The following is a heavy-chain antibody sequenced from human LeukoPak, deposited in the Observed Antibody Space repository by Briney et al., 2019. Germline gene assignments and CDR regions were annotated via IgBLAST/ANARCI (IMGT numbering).Heavy chain of an antibody. J-gene: IGHJ3*02. D-gene: IGHD6-13*01. CDR3: ARGSAAGFDAFDI. Sequence: ASVKVSCKASGYTFTSYAMHWVRQARGQRLEWMGGINAGNGNTKYSQKFQGRVTITRDTSASTAYMELSSLRSEDTAVYYCARGSAAGFDAFDIWGQGTMATVSS. CDR2: INAGNGNT. CDR1: GYTFTSYA. V-gene: IGHV1-3*01.